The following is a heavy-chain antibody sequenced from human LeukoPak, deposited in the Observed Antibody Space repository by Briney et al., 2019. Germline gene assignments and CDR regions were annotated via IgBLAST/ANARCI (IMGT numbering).Heavy chain of an antibody. V-gene: IGHV4-39*01. D-gene: IGHD2/OR15-2a*01. CDR2: IYHSGST. J-gene: IGHJ4*02. CDR3: ARRSEFDSTHYHYFDY. Sequence: PSETLSLTCTVSGGSIDSRSYYWDWIRQAPGKGLEWIGTIYHSGSTEYNPSLKSRVAIFVDTSKNQFSLILHSVAAADTAVYYCARRSEFDSTHYHYFDYWGQGALVTVSS. CDR1: GGSIDSRSYY.